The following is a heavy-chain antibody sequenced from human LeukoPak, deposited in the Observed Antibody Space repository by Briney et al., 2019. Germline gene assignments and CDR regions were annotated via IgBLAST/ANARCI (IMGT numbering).Heavy chain of an antibody. CDR2: INTNTGNP. Sequence: ASVTVSCKASGYTFTSYAMNWVRQAPGQGLEWMGWINTNTGNPTYAQGFTGRFVFSLDTSVSTAYLQISSLKAEDTAVYYCARTPKPYSSSWSRDFDAFDIWGQGTMVTVSS. V-gene: IGHV7-4-1*02. J-gene: IGHJ3*02. CDR3: ARTPKPYSSSWSRDFDAFDI. CDR1: GYTFTSYA. D-gene: IGHD6-13*01.